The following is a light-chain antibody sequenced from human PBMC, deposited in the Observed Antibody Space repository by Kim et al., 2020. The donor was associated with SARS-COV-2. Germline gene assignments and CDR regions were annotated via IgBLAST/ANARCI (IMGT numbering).Light chain of an antibody. V-gene: IGKV3-20*01. CDR3: QQYDTSLYT. J-gene: IGKJ2*01. Sequence: APRLLMYGAFIRATGISDRFSGGGSGTDFTLTISRLEPEDFAVYYCQQYDTSLYTFGQGTKLEI. CDR2: GAF.